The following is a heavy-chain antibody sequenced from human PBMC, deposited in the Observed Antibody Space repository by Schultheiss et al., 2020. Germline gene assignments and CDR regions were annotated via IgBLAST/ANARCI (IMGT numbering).Heavy chain of an antibody. CDR1: GYSFTSYW. V-gene: IGHV5-51*01. J-gene: IGHJ6*02. CDR3: AIRPRAGDYGMDV. CDR2: IYPGDSDT. Sequence: GESLKISCKGSGYSFTSYWIGWVRQMPGKGLEWMGVIYPGDSDTRYSPSFQGQVTISADKSISTAYLQWSSLKASDTAMYYCAIRPRAGDYGMDVWGQGTTVTGSS. D-gene: IGHD3-10*01.